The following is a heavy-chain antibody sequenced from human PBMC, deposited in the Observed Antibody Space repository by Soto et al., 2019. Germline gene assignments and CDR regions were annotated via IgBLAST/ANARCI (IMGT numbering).Heavy chain of an antibody. Sequence: EVQLLESGGGLVQPGGSLRLSCAASGFTFSSYAMSWVRQAPGKGLEWVSAISGSGGSTYYADSVKGRFTISRDNSKNTLYLQMNSLRAEDTAVYYCAKDRVGGDALHLGELSLFDYWGQGTLVTVSS. CDR2: ISGSGGST. CDR3: AKDRVGGDALHLGELSLFDY. D-gene: IGHD3-16*02. J-gene: IGHJ4*02. CDR1: GFTFSSYA. V-gene: IGHV3-23*01.